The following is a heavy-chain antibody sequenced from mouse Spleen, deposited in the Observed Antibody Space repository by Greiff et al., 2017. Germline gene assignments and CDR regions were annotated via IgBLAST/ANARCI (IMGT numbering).Heavy chain of an antibody. CDR2: IYPGDGDT. Sequence: VKLMESGAELVKPGASVKISCKASGYAFSSYWMNWVKQRPGKGLEWIGQIYPGDGDTNYNGKFKGKATLTADKSSSTAYMQLSSLTSEDSAVYFCARSITTVVVDAMDYWGQGTSVTVSS. CDR1: GYAFSSYW. J-gene: IGHJ4*01. V-gene: IGHV1-80*01. D-gene: IGHD1-1*01. CDR3: ARSITTVVVDAMDY.